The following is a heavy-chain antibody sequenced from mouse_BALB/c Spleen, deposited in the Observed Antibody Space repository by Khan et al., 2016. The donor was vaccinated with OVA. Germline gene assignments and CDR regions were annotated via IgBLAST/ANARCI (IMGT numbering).Heavy chain of an antibody. CDR3: AREGAYYRSDGWFAY. J-gene: IGHJ3*01. CDR2: IIPTNDYT. D-gene: IGHD2-14*01. V-gene: IGHV1-4*01. Sequence: QVQLKQSGAELARPGASVKMSCKASGYTFTTYTIHWVKQRPGQGLEWIGYIIPTNDYTNYNQKFKDRATLTADKSSSTAYMQLSSLTSEDSALYYGAREGAYYRSDGWFAYWGQGTLVTVSA. CDR1: GYTFTTYT.